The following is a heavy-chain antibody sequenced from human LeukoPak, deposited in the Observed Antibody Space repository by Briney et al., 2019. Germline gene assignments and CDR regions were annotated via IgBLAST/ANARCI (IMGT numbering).Heavy chain of an antibody. CDR2: ISGSGGST. Sequence: GGSLRLSCAASGFTLSSYAMSWVRPPPGKGLEWVSAISGSGGSTYYVDSVKGRFTISRDNSKNTLYLQMNSLRAEDTAVYYCAKDMVRGVIIGWFDPWGQGTMVTVSS. J-gene: IGHJ5*02. CDR3: AKDMVRGVIIGWFDP. D-gene: IGHD3-10*01. CDR1: GFTLSSYA. V-gene: IGHV3-23*01.